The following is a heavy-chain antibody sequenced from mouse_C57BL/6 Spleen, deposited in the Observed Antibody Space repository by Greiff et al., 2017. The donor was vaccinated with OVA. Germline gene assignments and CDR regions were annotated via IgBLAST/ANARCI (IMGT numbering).Heavy chain of an antibody. J-gene: IGHJ3*01. CDR2: INPNYGTT. CDR1: GYSFTDYN. Sequence: EVKLMESGPEPVKPGASVKISCKASGYSFTDYNMNWVKQSNGKSLEWIGVINPNYGTTSYNQKFKGKATLTVDQSSSTAYMQLNSLTSEDSAVYYCARYDYDEAWFAYWGQGTLVTVSA. V-gene: IGHV1-39*01. D-gene: IGHD2-4*01. CDR3: ARYDYDEAWFAY.